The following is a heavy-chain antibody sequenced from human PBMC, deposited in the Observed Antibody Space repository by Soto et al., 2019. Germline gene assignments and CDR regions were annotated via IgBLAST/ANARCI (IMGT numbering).Heavy chain of an antibody. CDR3: ARDHPRGSIYIAAAGTFYFDY. CDR2: INHSGST. V-gene: IGHV4-34*01. D-gene: IGHD6-13*01. Sequence: QVQLQQWGAGLLKPSETLSLTCAVYGGSFSGYYWSWIRQPPGKGLEWIGEINHSGSTNYNPSLKSRVTISVDTSKNQFSLKLSSVTAADTAVYYCARDHPRGSIYIAAAGTFYFDYWGQGTLVTVSS. CDR1: GGSFSGYY. J-gene: IGHJ4*02.